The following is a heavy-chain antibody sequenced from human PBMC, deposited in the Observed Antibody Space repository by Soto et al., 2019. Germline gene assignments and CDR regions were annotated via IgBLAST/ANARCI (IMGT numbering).Heavy chain of an antibody. Sequence: QVQLVQSGAEVKKPGSSVKVSCKASGGTFSSYAISWVRQAPGQGLEWMGGIIPIFGTANYAQKFQGRVTITADESTSTAYMELSSLRSEETAVYFCAREKRRDGYLIQSFDYWGPGTLVTVSS. V-gene: IGHV1-69*12. CDR2: IIPIFGTA. CDR1: GGTFSSYA. J-gene: IGHJ4*02. D-gene: IGHD5-12*01. CDR3: AREKRRDGYLIQSFDY.